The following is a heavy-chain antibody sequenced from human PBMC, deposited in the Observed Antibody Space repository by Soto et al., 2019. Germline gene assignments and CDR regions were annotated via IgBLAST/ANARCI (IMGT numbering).Heavy chain of an antibody. V-gene: IGHV4-31*03. CDR1: GGSISSGGYY. J-gene: IGHJ4*02. CDR3: ARGVTMVRGVIPTPYFDY. CDR2: IYYSGST. D-gene: IGHD3-10*01. Sequence: QVQLQESGPGLVKPSQTLSLTCTVSGGSISSGGYYWSWIRKHPGKGLEWLVYIYYSGSTYYNPSLKSRVTISVDPSKNQFYLKLSSVTAADTAVYYCARGVTMVRGVIPTPYFDYWGQGTLVTVSS.